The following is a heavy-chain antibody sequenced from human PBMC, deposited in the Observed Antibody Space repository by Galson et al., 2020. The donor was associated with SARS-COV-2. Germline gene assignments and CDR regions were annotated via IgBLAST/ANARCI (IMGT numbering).Heavy chain of an antibody. D-gene: IGHD3-22*01. CDR3: ARDYYDATGPRPFYYYMDV. V-gene: IGHV4-38-2*02. J-gene: IGHJ6*03. Sequence: SETLSLTCTVSGFSIGIGYNWAWIRQPPGKGLEWIGSIYHTGTSYYSPSLESRVTLSVDTSRNQFSLTLTSVTAADSAVYFCARDYYDATGPRPFYYYMDVWGKGTRVAVS. CDR2: IYHTGTS. CDR1: GFSIGIGYN.